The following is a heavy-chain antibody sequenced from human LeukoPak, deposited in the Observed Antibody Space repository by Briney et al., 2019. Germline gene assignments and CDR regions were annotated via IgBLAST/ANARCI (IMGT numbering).Heavy chain of an antibody. Sequence: SETLSLTCTVSGGSVSSYYWSWVRQPPGEGLEWIAYVYNSGSANYNPSLKSRVTISVDRSKNQFSLKMNSVTAADTAVYYCVRDWEGFNFDIWGQGTMVTVSS. CDR2: VYNSGSA. CDR1: GGSVSSYY. J-gene: IGHJ3*02. CDR3: VRDWEGFNFDI. D-gene: IGHD1-26*01. V-gene: IGHV4-59*02.